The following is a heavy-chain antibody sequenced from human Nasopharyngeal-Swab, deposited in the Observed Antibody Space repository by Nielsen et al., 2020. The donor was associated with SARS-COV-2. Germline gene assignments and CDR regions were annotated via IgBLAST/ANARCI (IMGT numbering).Heavy chain of an antibody. V-gene: IGHV3-21*01. CDR3: ARTILSSSPEEGFDY. J-gene: IGHJ4*02. Sequence: IRQPPGKGLEWVSSISSSSSYIYYADSVKGRFTISRDNAKNSLYLQMNSLRAEDTAVYYCARTILSSSPEEGFDYWGQGTRVTVSS. CDR2: ISSSSSYI. D-gene: IGHD6-6*01.